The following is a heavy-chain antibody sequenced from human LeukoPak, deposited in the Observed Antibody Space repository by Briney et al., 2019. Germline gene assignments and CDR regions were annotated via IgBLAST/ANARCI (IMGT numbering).Heavy chain of an antibody. V-gene: IGHV3-23*01. J-gene: IGHJ5*02. CDR3: VKRELYIVATT. CDR1: GFTSSSNA. Sequence: GGYLRLSCAASGFTSSSNAMGWVRQAPGKGLEWVSAISSGGSPYYADSVKGRFTISRDNSKNTLYLQMNSLRAEDAAVYYCVKRELYIVATTWGQGTLVTVSS. CDR2: ISSGGSP. D-gene: IGHD5-12*01.